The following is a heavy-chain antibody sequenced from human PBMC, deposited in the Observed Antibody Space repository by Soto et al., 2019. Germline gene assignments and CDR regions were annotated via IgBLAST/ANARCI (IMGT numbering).Heavy chain of an antibody. CDR2: IYHSGST. J-gene: IGHJ4*02. CDR1: GGSISSGGYS. V-gene: IGHV4-30-2*01. D-gene: IGHD6-13*01. Sequence: NPSETLSLTCAVSGGSISSGGYSWSWIRQPPGKGLEWIGYIYHSGSTYYNPSLKSRVTISVDRSKNQFSLKLSSVTAADTAVYYCARGGGSSSWTFDYWGQGTLVTVSS. CDR3: ARGGGSSSWTFDY.